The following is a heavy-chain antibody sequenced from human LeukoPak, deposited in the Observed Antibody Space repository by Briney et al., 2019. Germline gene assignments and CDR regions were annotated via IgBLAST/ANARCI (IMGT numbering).Heavy chain of an antibody. Sequence: SETLSLTCTVSGGSISSYYWSWIRQPPGKGLEWIGYIYYSGSTNYNPSLKSRVTISVDTSKNQFSLKLSSVTAADTAVYCCARQYYYGSGSYAFDIWGQGTMVTVSS. CDR2: IYYSGST. J-gene: IGHJ3*02. CDR1: GGSISSYY. CDR3: ARQYYYGSGSYAFDI. D-gene: IGHD3-10*01. V-gene: IGHV4-59*08.